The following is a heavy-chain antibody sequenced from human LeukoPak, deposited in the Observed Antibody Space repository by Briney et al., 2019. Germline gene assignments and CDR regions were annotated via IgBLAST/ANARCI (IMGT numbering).Heavy chain of an antibody. CDR2: ISGSGGST. J-gene: IGHJ4*02. Sequence: GGSLRLSCAASGFTFSSYAMSWVRQAPGKGLEWVSAISGSGGSTYYADSVKGRFTISRDNSKNTLYLQMNSLRAEDTAVYYCAKGGRRLRGYCSSTSCYAGFDYWGQGTLVTVSS. CDR1: GFTFSSYA. D-gene: IGHD2-2*01. CDR3: AKGGRRLRGYCSSTSCYAGFDY. V-gene: IGHV3-23*01.